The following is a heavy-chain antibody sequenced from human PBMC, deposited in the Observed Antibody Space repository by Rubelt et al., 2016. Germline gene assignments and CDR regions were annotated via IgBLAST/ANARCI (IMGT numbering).Heavy chain of an antibody. V-gene: IGHV4-59*12. CDR1: GGSISSYY. D-gene: IGHD2-15*01. CDR3: ASPPPGGVVVAAPDAFDI. J-gene: IGHJ3*02. CDR2: IYYSGST. Sequence: QLQLQESGPGLVKPSETLSLTCTVSGGSISSYYWSWIRQPPGKGLEWIGYIYYSGSTNSNPSLKSRVTISVATSKNQCSLKLSSVTAADTAVYYCASPPPGGVVVAAPDAFDIWGQGTMGTVSS.